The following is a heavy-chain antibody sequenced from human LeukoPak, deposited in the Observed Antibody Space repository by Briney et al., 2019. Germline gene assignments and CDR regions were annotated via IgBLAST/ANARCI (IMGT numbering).Heavy chain of an antibody. J-gene: IGHJ5*02. CDR1: GYTFTSYG. CDR3: VLVWFGELFWFDP. V-gene: IGHV1-18*01. Sequence: RASVKVSCKASGYTFTSYGISWVRQAPGQGLEWMGWISAYNGNTNYAQKLQGRVTVTTDTSTSTAYMELRSLRSDDTAVYYCVLVWFGELFWFDPWGQGTLVTVSS. CDR2: ISAYNGNT. D-gene: IGHD3-10*01.